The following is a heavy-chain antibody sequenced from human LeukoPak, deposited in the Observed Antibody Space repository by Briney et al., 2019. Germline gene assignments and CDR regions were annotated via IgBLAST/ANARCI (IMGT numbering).Heavy chain of an antibody. Sequence: GGSLRLSCAASAFTFNTYSMNWVRQAPGKGLEWVSYISSTSSTIYYADSVKGRFTISRDNAKNSLYPQMNSLRVEDTAVYYCARVEGYGDYAWGQGTLVTVSS. V-gene: IGHV3-48*01. CDR3: ARVEGYGDYA. CDR1: AFTFNTYS. J-gene: IGHJ5*02. CDR2: ISSTSSTI. D-gene: IGHD4-17*01.